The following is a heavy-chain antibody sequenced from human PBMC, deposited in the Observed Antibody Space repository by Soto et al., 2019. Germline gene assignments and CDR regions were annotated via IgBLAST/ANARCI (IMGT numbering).Heavy chain of an antibody. D-gene: IGHD1-26*01. J-gene: IGHJ5*02. CDR1: GYSFTIYW. Sequence: GDSLKISSDRSGYSFTIYWIGLVLQMPGKGLEWMWIIYPGDSDTRYSPSFQGQVTISADKSISTAYLQWSSLKASDTAMYDCAIVGATKASWFDPWGQGTLVTVSS. V-gene: IGHV5-51*01. CDR3: AIVGATKASWFDP. CDR2: IYPGDSDT.